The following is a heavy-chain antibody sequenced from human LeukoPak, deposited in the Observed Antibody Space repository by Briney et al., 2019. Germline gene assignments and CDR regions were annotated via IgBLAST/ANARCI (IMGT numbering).Heavy chain of an antibody. V-gene: IGHV3-23*01. CDR1: GFSFSNYG. Sequence: QTGGSLRLSCAASGFSFSNYGMNWVRQAPGKGLEWVSTIIGSGGATYYGDSVKGRFTISRDNSKNTLYLQMNSLRAEDTAVYYCAKDFYDSSGYRLFDCWGQGTLVTVSS. CDR3: AKDFYDSSGYRLFDC. CDR2: IIGSGGAT. J-gene: IGHJ4*02. D-gene: IGHD3-22*01.